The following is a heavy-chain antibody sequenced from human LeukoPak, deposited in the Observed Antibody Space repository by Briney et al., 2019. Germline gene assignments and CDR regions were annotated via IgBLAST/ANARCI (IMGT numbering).Heavy chain of an antibody. D-gene: IGHD3-22*01. CDR1: GYTFTGYY. Sequence: ASVKVSCKASGYTFTGYYMHWVRQAPGQGLEWMGWINPNSGGTNYAQKFQGWVTMTRDTSISTAYMELNRLRSDDTAVYYCARGATYYYDSSGYYSNDYFDYWGQGTLVTVSS. CDR2: INPNSGGT. V-gene: IGHV1-2*04. CDR3: ARGATYYYDSSGYYSNDYFDY. J-gene: IGHJ4*02.